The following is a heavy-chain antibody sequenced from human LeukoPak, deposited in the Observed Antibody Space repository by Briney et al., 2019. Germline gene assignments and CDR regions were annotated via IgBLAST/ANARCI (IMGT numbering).Heavy chain of an antibody. CDR1: GFTFSSYS. Sequence: PGGSLRLSCAASGFTFSSYSMNWVRQAPGKGLEWVSYISSSSSTIYYADSVKGRFTISRDNAKNSLYLQMNSLRAEDTAVYYCARVLVRGTGYFDYWGQGTLVTVSS. D-gene: IGHD2-15*01. CDR3: ARVLVRGTGYFDY. CDR2: ISSSSSTI. V-gene: IGHV3-48*01. J-gene: IGHJ4*02.